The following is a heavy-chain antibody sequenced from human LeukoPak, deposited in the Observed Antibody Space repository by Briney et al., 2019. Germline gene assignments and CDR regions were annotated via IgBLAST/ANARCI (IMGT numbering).Heavy chain of an antibody. D-gene: IGHD2-15*01. CDR2: IYYSGST. CDR1: GGSISSGGYS. V-gene: IGHV4-30-4*07. J-gene: IGHJ5*02. Sequence: PSETLSLTCAVSGGSISSGGYSWSWIRQPPGKGLEWIGYIYYSGSTYYNPSLKSRVTISVDTSKNQFSLKLSSVTAADTAVYYCARAMRYCSGGSCYPTNWFDPWGQGTLVTVSS. CDR3: ARAMRYCSGGSCYPTNWFDP.